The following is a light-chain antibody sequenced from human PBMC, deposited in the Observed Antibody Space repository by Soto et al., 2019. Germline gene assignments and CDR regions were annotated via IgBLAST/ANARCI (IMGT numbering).Light chain of an antibody. J-gene: IGKJ5*01. Sequence: DIQMTQSPSTLSASVGDRVTITCRASQSISNRLAWYHQKPGKTPNLLIYDASTLESGVPSRFSGSGSETEFTLTISRLQPDDFATYFCHSRAFGQGTRLVIK. CDR3: HSRA. CDR1: QSISNR. V-gene: IGKV1-5*01. CDR2: DAS.